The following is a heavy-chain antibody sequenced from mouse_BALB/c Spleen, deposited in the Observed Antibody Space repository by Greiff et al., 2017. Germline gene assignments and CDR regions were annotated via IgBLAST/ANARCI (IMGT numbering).Heavy chain of an antibody. CDR3: TRKSTMITTGAMDY. Sequence: VQLKESGTVLARPGASVKMSCKASGYSFTSYWMHWVKQRPGQGLEWIGAIYPGNSDTSYNQKFKGKAKLTAVTSASTAYMELSSLTNEDSAVYYCTRKSTMITTGAMDYWGQGTSVTVSS. CDR1: GYSFTSYW. CDR2: IYPGNSDT. V-gene: IGHV1-5*01. J-gene: IGHJ4*01. D-gene: IGHD2-4*01.